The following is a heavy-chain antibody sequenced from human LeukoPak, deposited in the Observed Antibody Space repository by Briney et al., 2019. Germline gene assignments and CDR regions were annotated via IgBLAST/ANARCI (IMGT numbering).Heavy chain of an antibody. CDR3: ARDQEWELLYYYYGMDV. CDR1: GYTLTSYG. D-gene: IGHD1-26*01. V-gene: IGHV1-18*01. CDR2: ISADNGNT. Sequence: ASVKVSCKASGYTLTSYGISWVRQAPGQGLEWMGWISADNGNTNYAQKLQGRVTMTTDTSTSTAYMELRSLRSDDTAVYYCARDQEWELLYYYYGMDVWGQGTTVTVSS. J-gene: IGHJ6*02.